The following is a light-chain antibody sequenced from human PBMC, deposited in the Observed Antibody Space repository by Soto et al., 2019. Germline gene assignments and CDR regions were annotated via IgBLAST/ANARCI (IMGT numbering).Light chain of an antibody. J-gene: IGKJ1*01. V-gene: IGKV3-11*01. Sequence: EIVLTQSPATLSLSPGERATLSCRASQSVSSYLAWYQQKPGQAPRLLIYDASNRATGIPARFSGSGSGTDFTLTISRLEPEDLAVYYCQQRSNWPPWTFGQGTKVEIK. CDR1: QSVSSY. CDR3: QQRSNWPPWT. CDR2: DAS.